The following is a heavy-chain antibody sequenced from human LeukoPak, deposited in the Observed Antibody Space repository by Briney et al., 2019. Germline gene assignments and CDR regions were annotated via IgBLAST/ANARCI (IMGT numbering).Heavy chain of an antibody. CDR2: INAGNSHT. Sequence: GASVKVSCKASGYTFTKYVVHWVRQAPGQRPEWMGWINAGNSHTQYSPNFQGRVTITRDTSASTAYMELSSLTSEDTALYYCARDDCGDTCYPGGYWGQGTLVTVSS. CDR1: GYTFTKYV. D-gene: IGHD2-21*01. J-gene: IGHJ4*02. V-gene: IGHV1-3*01. CDR3: ARDDCGDTCYPGGY.